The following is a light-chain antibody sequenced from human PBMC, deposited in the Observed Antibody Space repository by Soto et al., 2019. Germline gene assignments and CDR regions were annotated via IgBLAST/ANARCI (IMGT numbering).Light chain of an antibody. Sequence: ESVLTQSPGTLSLSPGERATLSCRASQSVSSYLAWYQQKPGQAPRLLIYDASNRATGIPARFSGSGSGTDFTLTISSLEPEDFAVYYCQQRSNWPPRFTFGPGTKVDIK. V-gene: IGKV3-11*01. CDR2: DAS. CDR3: QQRSNWPPRFT. CDR1: QSVSSY. J-gene: IGKJ3*01.